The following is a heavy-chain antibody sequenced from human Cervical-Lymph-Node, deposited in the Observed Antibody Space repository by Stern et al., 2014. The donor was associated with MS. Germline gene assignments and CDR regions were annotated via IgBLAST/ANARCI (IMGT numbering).Heavy chain of an antibody. D-gene: IGHD3-22*01. J-gene: IGHJ5*02. CDR2: ISFSGST. Sequence: QLQLQESGPGLVKPSETLSLTCNVSGASVSRNIYFWGWIRQPPGKGLEWIGTISFSGSTYCNPSLKSRVTISMDTSKNQFSLRLTSVSAADTAMYYCARPTSGSYPSFDPWGQGTLVTVSS. V-gene: IGHV4-39*01. CDR1: GASVSRNIYF. CDR3: ARPTSGSYPSFDP.